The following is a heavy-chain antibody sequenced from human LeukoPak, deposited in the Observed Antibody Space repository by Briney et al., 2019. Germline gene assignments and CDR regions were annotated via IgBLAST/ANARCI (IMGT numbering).Heavy chain of an antibody. V-gene: IGHV3-23*01. J-gene: IGHJ4*02. D-gene: IGHD5-12*01. Sequence: GGSLRLSCAASGXTFSSYAMSWVRQAPGKGREWVSAISGSGGSTYYADSVKGRFTISRDNSKNTLYLQMNSLRAEDTAVYYCAKDLHSGYDYFDYWGQGTLVTVSS. CDR3: AKDLHSGYDYFDY. CDR2: ISGSGGST. CDR1: GXTFSSYA.